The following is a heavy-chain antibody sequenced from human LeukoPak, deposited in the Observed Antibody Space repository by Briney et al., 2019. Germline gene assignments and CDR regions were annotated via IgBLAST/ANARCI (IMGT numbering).Heavy chain of an antibody. V-gene: IGHV3-23*01. Sequence: GGSLRLSCAASGFTFSSYAMSWVRQAPGKGLEWVSAISGSGGSTYYADSVKGRFTISRDNSKNTLYLQMNSLRAEDTAVYYCAKDQEGSPTEFCFDYWGQGTLVTVSS. D-gene: IGHD1-1*01. CDR3: AKDQEGSPTEFCFDY. CDR2: ISGSGGST. CDR1: GFTFSSYA. J-gene: IGHJ4*02.